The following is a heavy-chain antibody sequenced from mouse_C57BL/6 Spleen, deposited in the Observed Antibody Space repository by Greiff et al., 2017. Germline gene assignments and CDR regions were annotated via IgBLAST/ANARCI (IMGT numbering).Heavy chain of an antibody. V-gene: IGHV1-80*01. CDR1: GYAFSSYW. Sequence: QVQLQQSGAELVKPGASVKISCKASGYAFSSYWMNWVKQRPGKGLEWIGQIYPGDGDTNYNGKFKGKATLTADKSSSTAYMQLSSLTSEDSAVYFCASTGEYYASSYSMDYWGQGTSVTVSS. CDR2: IYPGDGDT. J-gene: IGHJ4*01. D-gene: IGHD1-1*01. CDR3: ASTGEYYASSYSMDY.